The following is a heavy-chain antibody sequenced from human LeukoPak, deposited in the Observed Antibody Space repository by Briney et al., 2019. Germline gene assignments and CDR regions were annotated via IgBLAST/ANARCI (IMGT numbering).Heavy chain of an antibody. CDR3: AKEGGETGYSSSWYQTY. D-gene: IGHD6-13*01. J-gene: IGHJ4*02. CDR1: GFTFSSYA. CDR2: ISGCGGST. V-gene: IGHV3-23*01. Sequence: GGSLRLSCAASGFTFSSYAMSWVRQAPGKGLEWVSAISGCGGSTYYADSVKGRFTISRDNSKNTLYLQMNSLRAEDTAVYYCAKEGGETGYSSSWYQTYWGQGTLVTVSS.